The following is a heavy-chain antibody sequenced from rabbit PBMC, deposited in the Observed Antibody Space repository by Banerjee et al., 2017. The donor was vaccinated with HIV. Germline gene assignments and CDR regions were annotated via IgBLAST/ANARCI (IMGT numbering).Heavy chain of an antibody. Sequence: QEQLEESGGDLVKPEGSLTLTCTASGFSFSNGYVMCWVRQAPGKGLEWIACINTNSGNAVYASWAKGRFTISKTSSTTVTLQMTSLTAADTATYFCARAGYGGSGYAEYFNLWGPGTLVTVS. CDR2: INTNSGNA. V-gene: IGHV1S45*01. CDR1: GFSFSNGYV. CDR3: ARAGYGGSGYAEYFNL. D-gene: IGHD8-1*01. J-gene: IGHJ4*01.